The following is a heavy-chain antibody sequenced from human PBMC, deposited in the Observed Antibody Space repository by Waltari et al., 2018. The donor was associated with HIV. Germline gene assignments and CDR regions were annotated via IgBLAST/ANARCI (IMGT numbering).Heavy chain of an antibody. V-gene: IGHV3-74*01. D-gene: IGHD2-2*03. CDR1: GFTFSSYW. CDR2: INRDWSST. J-gene: IGHJ4*02. Sequence: EVQLVESGGGLVQPGGSLRLSCEASGFTFSSYWMHWVRQSPGKGLGWVSRINRDWSSTVYADSVKGRFTISRDNPKNTLYLQMGSLRPEDTAVYYCARDGLEGKPADYWGQGTLVTVSS. CDR3: ARDGLEGKPADY.